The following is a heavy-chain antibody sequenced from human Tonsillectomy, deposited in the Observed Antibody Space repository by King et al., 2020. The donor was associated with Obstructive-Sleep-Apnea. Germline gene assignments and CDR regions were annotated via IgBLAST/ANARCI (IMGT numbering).Heavy chain of an antibody. CDR3: ARRSPAAXDXYGXXV. J-gene: IGHJ6*02. CDR2: IYPGDSET. V-gene: IGHV5-51*01. CDR1: GYRFTNYW. D-gene: IGHD2-2*01. Sequence: QLVQSGAEVKKPGESLKISCKGSGYRFTNYWIGWVRQMPGKGLEWMGIIYPGDSETRYSPSFQGQVTISADKSLSTIYLQWSSLKASDTAIYYCARRSPAAXDXYGXXVXXQGTTVTVSS.